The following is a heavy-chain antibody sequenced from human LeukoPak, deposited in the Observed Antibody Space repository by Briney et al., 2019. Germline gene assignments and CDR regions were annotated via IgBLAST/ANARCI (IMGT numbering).Heavy chain of an antibody. J-gene: IGHJ4*02. D-gene: IGHD2-2*01. Sequence: GESLKISCKGSGYSFTSYWIGWVRQMPGKGLEWMGIIYPGDSDTRYSPSFQGQVTISADKSISTAYLQWSSLKASDTAMYYCARRSGCSSTSCFDFDYWGQGTLVTVSS. CDR3: ARRSGCSSTSCFDFDY. CDR1: GYSFTSYW. V-gene: IGHV5-51*01. CDR2: IYPGDSDT.